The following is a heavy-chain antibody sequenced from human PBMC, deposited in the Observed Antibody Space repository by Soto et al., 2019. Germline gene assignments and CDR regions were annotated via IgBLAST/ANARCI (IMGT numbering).Heavy chain of an antibody. CDR2: IHGSGETA. J-gene: IGHJ3*01. CDR3: AKRQSGSYYAAFDV. D-gene: IGHD1-26*01. CDR1: GFTFSTYP. V-gene: IGHV3-23*01. Sequence: EAQLLESGGGLAQPGGTLRLSCAASGFTFSTYPMAWVRQAPGKGLEWVSTIHGSGETAYYADYVKGRFTRSRDNSNNTVYLQMDSLRAEDTATYYCAKRQSGSYYAAFDVWGQGTVVTVSS.